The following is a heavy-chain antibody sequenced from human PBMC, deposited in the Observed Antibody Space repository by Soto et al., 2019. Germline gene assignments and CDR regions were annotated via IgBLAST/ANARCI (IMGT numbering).Heavy chain of an antibody. CDR2: VMPIFAAP. D-gene: IGHD2-15*01. Sequence: QVQLRQSGAEVKKPGASVKVSCKASGGTISTNVISWVRQAPGQGLEWMGEVMPIFAAPNNAQKFQGRLTITADTSTTTVYTEPSSLTSEDTAVYFCATGARYCSGGSCYADDRGQGTLVIVSS. CDR3: ATGARYCSGGSCYADD. J-gene: IGHJ4*02. CDR1: GGTISTNV. V-gene: IGHV1-69*06.